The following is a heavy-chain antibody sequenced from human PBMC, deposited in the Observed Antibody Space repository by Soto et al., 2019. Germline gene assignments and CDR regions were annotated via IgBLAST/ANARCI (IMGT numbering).Heavy chain of an antibody. D-gene: IGHD3-22*01. J-gene: IGHJ6*02. CDR2: IVVGSGNT. CDR1: GFTFTSSA. V-gene: IGHV1-58*01. CDR3: AAGADSSGYYYYYYYGMDV. Sequence: QMQLVQSGPEVKKPGTSVKVSCKASGFTFTSSAVQWVRQARGQRLEWLGWIVVGSGNTNYAQKFQERVTITRDMSTSTAYMELSSLRSEDTAVYYCAAGADSSGYYYYYYYGMDVWGQGTTVTVSS.